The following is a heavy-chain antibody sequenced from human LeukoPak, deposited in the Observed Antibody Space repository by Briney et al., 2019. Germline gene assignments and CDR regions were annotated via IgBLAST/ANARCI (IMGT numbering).Heavy chain of an antibody. Sequence: ASVKVSCKASGYTFTVYYMHWVRQAPGQGLEWMGWINPNSGGTNYAQKFQGWVTMTRDTSISTAYMELSRLRSDDTAVYYCARAMVRGVNWSDPWGQGTLVTVSS. D-gene: IGHD3-10*01. J-gene: IGHJ5*02. CDR1: GYTFTVYY. CDR2: INPNSGGT. V-gene: IGHV1-2*04. CDR3: ARAMVRGVNWSDP.